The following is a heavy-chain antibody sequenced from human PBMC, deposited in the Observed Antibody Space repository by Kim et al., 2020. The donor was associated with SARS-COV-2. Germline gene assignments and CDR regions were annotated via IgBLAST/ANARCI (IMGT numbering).Heavy chain of an antibody. CDR2: IYYSGST. V-gene: IGHV4-59*13. CDR1: GGSISSYY. D-gene: IGHD5-18*01. CDR3: ATGYSGFRPFDY. Sequence: SETLSLTCTVSGGSISSYYWSWIRQPPGKGLEWIGYIYYSGSTNYNPSLKSRVTISVDTSKNQFSLKLSSVTAADTAVYYCATGYSGFRPFDYWGQRTLVTVSS. J-gene: IGHJ4*02.